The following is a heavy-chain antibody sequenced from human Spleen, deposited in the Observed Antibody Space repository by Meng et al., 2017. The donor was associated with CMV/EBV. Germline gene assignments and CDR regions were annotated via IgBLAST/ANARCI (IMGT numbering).Heavy chain of an antibody. D-gene: IGHD3-3*01. Sequence: GGSLRLSCAASGFTFTIYGMQWVRQAPGKGLEWVAFIRFDRSNQYYSDSVKGRFTISRDNFKGTLYLQMNSLRAEDTAVYYCARVLGAYDFWSGYSSYGMDVWGQGTTVTVSS. CDR1: GFTFTIYG. CDR3: ARVLGAYDFWSGYSSYGMDV. J-gene: IGHJ6*02. CDR2: IRFDRSNQ. V-gene: IGHV3-30*02.